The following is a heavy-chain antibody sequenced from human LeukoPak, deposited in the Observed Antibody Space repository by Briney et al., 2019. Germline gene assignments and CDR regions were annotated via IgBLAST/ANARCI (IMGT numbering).Heavy chain of an antibody. CDR3: ARVARSSLEFDY. V-gene: IGHV3-21*01. CDR2: ISSSSSYI. J-gene: IGHJ4*02. D-gene: IGHD6-13*01. CDR1: GFTFSSYS. Sequence: GGSLRLSCAASGFTFSSYSMNWVRQAPGKGLEWVSSISSSSSYIYYADSVKGRFTISRDNAKNSLYLQMNSLRAEDTAVYYCARVARSSLEFDYWGQGTLVTVSS.